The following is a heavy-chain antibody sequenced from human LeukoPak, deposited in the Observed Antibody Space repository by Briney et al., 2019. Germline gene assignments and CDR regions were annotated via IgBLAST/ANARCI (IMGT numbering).Heavy chain of an antibody. CDR1: GFSFSKVW. Sequence: GGSLRLSCTASGFSFSKVWMSWVRQAPGRWREWVGRCKSNADGGTSDYAAPGQGRFTISRDDSKKTLFLQMTSLEVEDTAVYFCTAGGGGTYSSDFWGQGTLVTVAS. CDR3: TAGGGGTYSSDF. J-gene: IGHJ4*02. V-gene: IGHV3-15*01. D-gene: IGHD3-16*01. CDR2: CKSNADGGTS.